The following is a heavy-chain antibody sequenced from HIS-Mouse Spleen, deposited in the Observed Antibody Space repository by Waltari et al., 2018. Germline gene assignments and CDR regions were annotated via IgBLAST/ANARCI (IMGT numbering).Heavy chain of an antibody. D-gene: IGHD3-16*01. CDR1: GFTVSSNC. V-gene: IGHV3-53*02. CDR3: ARAGGGSAFDI. Sequence: EVQLVETGGGLIQPGGSLRLSCAASGFTVSSNCMTWVRQAPGKGLEWVSVIYSGGSTYYADSVKGRFTISRDNSKNTLYLQMNSLRAEDTAVYYCARAGGGSAFDIWGQGTMVTVSS. J-gene: IGHJ3*02. CDR2: IYSGGST.